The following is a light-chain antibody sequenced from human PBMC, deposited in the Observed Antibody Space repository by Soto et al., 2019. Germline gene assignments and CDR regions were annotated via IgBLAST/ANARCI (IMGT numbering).Light chain of an antibody. CDR1: QSVSSN. Sequence: EIVMTQSPATLSVSPGERATLSCRASQSVSSNLAWYQQKPGQAPRLLIYGASTRATGIPARFSGSGSGTEFTVTISSLKSEDFSIYYCQQYNNWPPWTFGKGTKVEIK. V-gene: IGKV3-15*01. J-gene: IGKJ1*01. CDR3: QQYNNWPPWT. CDR2: GAS.